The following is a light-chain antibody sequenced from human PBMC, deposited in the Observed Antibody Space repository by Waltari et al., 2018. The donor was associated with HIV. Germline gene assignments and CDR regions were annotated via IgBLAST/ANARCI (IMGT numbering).Light chain of an antibody. J-gene: IGLJ1*01. CDR1: KLDDKS. V-gene: IGLV3-1*01. CDR2: QDY. CDR3: QAWDSGTGV. Sequence: SYELTQPPSVSVSPGQAANITSSGDKLDDKSVCWYQQKPGRSPGFVIYQDYKRLSGIPDRFSGSNSGNTATLTISGTQTMDEADYYCQAWDSGTGVFGTGTTVTVL.